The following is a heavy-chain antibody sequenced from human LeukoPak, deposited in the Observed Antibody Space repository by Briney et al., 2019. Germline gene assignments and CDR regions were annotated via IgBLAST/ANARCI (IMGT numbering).Heavy chain of an antibody. D-gene: IGHD1-26*01. CDR1: GFTFSSYW. Sequence: GGSLRLSCAASGFTFSSYWMHWVRQAPGKGLVWVSRINSDGSSTSYADSVKGRFTISRDNAKNTLYLQMNSLRAEDTAVYYCTRDRWMGATRGLLYDYWGQGTLVTVSS. V-gene: IGHV3-74*01. CDR2: INSDGSST. CDR3: TRDRWMGATRGLLYDY. J-gene: IGHJ4*02.